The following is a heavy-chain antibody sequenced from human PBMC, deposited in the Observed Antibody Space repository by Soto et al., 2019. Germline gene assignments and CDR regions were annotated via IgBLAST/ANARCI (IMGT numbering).Heavy chain of an antibody. CDR3: ASVYYCTRTTCYLNWYFDP. CDR1: GYTFTSYG. Sequence: GASVKVSCKASGYTFTSYGISWVRQAPGQGLEWMGWISAYNGNTNYAQKLQGRVTMTTDTSTSTAYMELRSLRSDDTAVYYCASVYYCTRTTCYLNWYFDPWGQGTLVTVSS. CDR2: ISAYNGNT. D-gene: IGHD2-2*01. J-gene: IGHJ5*02. V-gene: IGHV1-18*01.